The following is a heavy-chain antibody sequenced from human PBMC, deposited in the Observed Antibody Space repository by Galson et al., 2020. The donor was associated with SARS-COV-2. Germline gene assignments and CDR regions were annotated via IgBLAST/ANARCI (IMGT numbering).Heavy chain of an antibody. J-gene: IGHJ5*02. CDR1: GGSVTSRSYF. Sequence: SETLSLTCIVSGGSVTSRSYFWAWIRQPPGKGLEWIGSSHHSGKLSYTPSLKSRVTISVDTSKNQFSLRLNSVTAADTAVYYCARQSIAIELWLEGGDWFDPWGQGTLVTVSS. D-gene: IGHD3-10*01. CDR3: ARQSIAIELWLEGGDWFDP. V-gene: IGHV4-39*01. CDR2: SHHSGKL.